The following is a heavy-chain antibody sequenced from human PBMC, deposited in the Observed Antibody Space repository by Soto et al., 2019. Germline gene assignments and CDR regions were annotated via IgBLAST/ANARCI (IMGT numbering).Heavy chain of an antibody. Sequence: EVQLVESGGGLVQPGRSLRLSCTVSGFTFSSYSMNWVRQAPGKGLEWVSYISSSSSTIYYADSVKGRFTISRDNAKNSRYLQMNSLRDEDTAVYYCARRGNDSFDYWGQGTLVTVSS. CDR3: ARRGNDSFDY. D-gene: IGHD3-16*01. CDR1: GFTFSSYS. J-gene: IGHJ4*02. CDR2: ISSSSSTI. V-gene: IGHV3-48*02.